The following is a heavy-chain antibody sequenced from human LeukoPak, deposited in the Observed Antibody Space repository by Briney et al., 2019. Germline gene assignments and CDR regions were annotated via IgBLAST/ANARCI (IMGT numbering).Heavy chain of an antibody. CDR1: GFTFSDYY. CDR3: AREGVGPFGFDY. J-gene: IGHJ4*02. Sequence: GGSLRLSCAASGFTFSDYYMSWIRQAPGKGLEWVSYISSSSSYTNYADSVKGRFTISRDNAKNSLYLQMNSLRVEDTAVYYCAREGVGPFGFDYWGQGTLVTVSS. V-gene: IGHV3-11*06. D-gene: IGHD3-10*01. CDR2: ISSSSSYT.